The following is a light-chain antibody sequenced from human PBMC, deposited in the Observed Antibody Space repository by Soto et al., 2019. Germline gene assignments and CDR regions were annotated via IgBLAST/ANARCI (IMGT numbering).Light chain of an antibody. Sequence: QSALTQPASVSGSPGQSITISCTGTSSDIGGYYYVSWYQHHPGKAPKLIIYQVTNRPSGVSHRFSGSKSGNTASLTISGLQAEDEADYYCTSYSSSSTFYVFGTGTKGTV. CDR3: TSYSSSSTFYV. J-gene: IGLJ1*01. CDR1: SSDIGGYYY. CDR2: QVT. V-gene: IGLV2-14*01.